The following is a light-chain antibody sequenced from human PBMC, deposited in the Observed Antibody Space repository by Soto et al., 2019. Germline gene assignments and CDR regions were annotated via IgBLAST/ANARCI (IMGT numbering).Light chain of an antibody. CDR3: QQYNSYPPS. Sequence: DIQVTHSPSTLSASVGCRFSITCRASQSISSWLAWYQKKTGKAPKLLIYDASSLESGVPSRLRGSGYGTEFTLTISSLQTDDFATYYCQQYNSYPPSFGHGTQVDIK. CDR2: DAS. CDR1: QSISSW. J-gene: IGKJ1*01. V-gene: IGKV1-5*01.